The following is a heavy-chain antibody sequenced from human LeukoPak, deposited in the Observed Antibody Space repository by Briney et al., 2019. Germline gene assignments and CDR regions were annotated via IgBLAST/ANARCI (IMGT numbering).Heavy chain of an antibody. CDR1: GGSISSYY. V-gene: IGHV4-4*07. CDR3: ASSGQLLKYYYYMDV. J-gene: IGHJ6*03. D-gene: IGHD1-1*01. CDR2: IYTSGST. Sequence: SETLSLTCTVSGGSISSYYWSWIRQPAGKGLEWIGRIYTSGSTNYNPSLKGRVTMSVDTSKNQFSLKLSSVTAADTAVYYCASSGQLLKYYYYMDVWGKGTTVTVSS.